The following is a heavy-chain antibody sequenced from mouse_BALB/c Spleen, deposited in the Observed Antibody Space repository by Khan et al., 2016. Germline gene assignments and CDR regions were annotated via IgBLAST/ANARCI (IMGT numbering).Heavy chain of an antibody. V-gene: IGHV9-4*02. CDR2: INTHSGVP. D-gene: IGHD4-1*01. Sequence: QIQLVQSGPELKKPGETVRISCKASGYTFTTAGMQWVQKMPGKGLKWIGWINTHSGVPKYAEDFKGRFAFSLETSASTAYLQISNLKNEDTATEFGARGETGTEFAYWGQGTLVTVSA. J-gene: IGHJ3*01. CDR1: GYTFTTAG. CDR3: ARGETGTEFAY.